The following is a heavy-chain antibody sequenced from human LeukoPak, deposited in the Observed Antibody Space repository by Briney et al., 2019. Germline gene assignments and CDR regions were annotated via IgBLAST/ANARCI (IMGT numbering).Heavy chain of an antibody. CDR3: ARGRIAADGTVPYYFDY. Sequence: GASVKVSCKASGYTFTSYYMHWVRQAPGQGLEWMGIINPSGGSTSYAQKFQGRVTMTRDTSTSTVYMELSSLRSEDTAVYYCARGRIAADGTVPYYFDYWGQGTPVTVSS. J-gene: IGHJ4*02. CDR1: GYTFTSYY. V-gene: IGHV1-46*01. D-gene: IGHD6-13*01. CDR2: INPSGGST.